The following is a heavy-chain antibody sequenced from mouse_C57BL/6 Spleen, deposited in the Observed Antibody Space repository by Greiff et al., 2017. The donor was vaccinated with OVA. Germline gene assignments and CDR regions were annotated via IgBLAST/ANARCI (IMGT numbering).Heavy chain of an antibody. D-gene: IGHD1-1*01. V-gene: IGHV1-9*01. CDR2: ILPGSGST. J-gene: IGHJ1*03. CDR1: GYTFTGYW. CDR3: ARGDYFDWYFDV. Sequence: VQRVESGAELMKPGASVKLSCKATGYTFTGYWIEWVKQRPGHGLEWIGEILPGSGSTNYNEKFKGKATFTADTSSNTAYMPLSSLTTEDAAIDYCARGDYFDWYFDVWGTGTTVTVSS.